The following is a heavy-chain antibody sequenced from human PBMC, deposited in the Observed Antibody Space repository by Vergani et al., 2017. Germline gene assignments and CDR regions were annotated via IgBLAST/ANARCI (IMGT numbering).Heavy chain of an antibody. CDR2: INPNSGDT. CDR1: GYTFSDYY. V-gene: IGHV1-2*02. J-gene: IGHJ4*02. Sequence: QVQLVQSGAEVKKPGASVKVSCKASGYTFSDYYLHWVRQAPGQGLEWMGYINPNSGDTNSAQKFQGRVTMTRDTSITTVYMELSSLRSDDTAFYFCARLASVVVPAARPLDLWGQGTLITVSS. D-gene: IGHD2-2*01. CDR3: ARLASVVVPAARPLDL.